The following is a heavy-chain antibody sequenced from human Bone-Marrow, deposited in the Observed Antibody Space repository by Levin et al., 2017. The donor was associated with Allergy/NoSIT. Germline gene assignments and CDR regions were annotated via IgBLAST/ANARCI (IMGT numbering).Heavy chain of an antibody. CDR2: ISAYNGNT. Sequence: ASVKVSCKASGYTFTSYGISWVRQAPGQGLEWMGWISAYNGNTNYAQKLQGRVTMTTDTSTSTAYMELRSLRSDDTAVYYWARAASGYSDGPPLCDYWGQGTLVTVSS. D-gene: IGHD5-18*01. CDR3: ARAASGYSDGPPLCDY. CDR1: GYTFTSYG. J-gene: IGHJ4*02. V-gene: IGHV1-18*01.